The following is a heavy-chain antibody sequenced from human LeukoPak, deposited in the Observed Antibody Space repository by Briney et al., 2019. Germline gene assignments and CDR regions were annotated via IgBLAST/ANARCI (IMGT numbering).Heavy chain of an antibody. CDR3: ASIAVAGDFGC. D-gene: IGHD6-19*01. CDR2: IYYSGST. CDR1: GGSISSYY. J-gene: IGHJ4*02. Sequence: SETLSLTCTVSGGSISSYYWSWIRQPPGKGLEWIGYIYYSGSTNYNPSLKSRVTISVDTSKNQFSLKLSSVTAADTAVYYCASIAVAGDFGCWGQVTLVSVSS. V-gene: IGHV4-59*01.